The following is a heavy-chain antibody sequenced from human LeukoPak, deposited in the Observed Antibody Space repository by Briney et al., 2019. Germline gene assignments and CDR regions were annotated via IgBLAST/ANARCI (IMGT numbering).Heavy chain of an antibody. CDR3: ARDNKDYGDYVGDYYYGMDV. V-gene: IGHV1-69*01. CDR2: IIPIFGTA. Sequence: SVKVSCKASGGTFSNYAISWVRQAPGQGPEWMGRIIPIFGTANYARNFQGRVTITADESTSTAYMELSSLRSEDTAVYYCARDNKDYGDYVGDYYYGMDVWGQGTTVTVSS. D-gene: IGHD4-17*01. CDR1: GGTFSNYA. J-gene: IGHJ6*02.